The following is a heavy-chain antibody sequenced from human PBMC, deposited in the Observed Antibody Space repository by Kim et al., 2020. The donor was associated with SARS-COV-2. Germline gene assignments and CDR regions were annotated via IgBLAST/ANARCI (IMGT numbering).Heavy chain of an antibody. Sequence: YSPSFQGQVTISADKSISTAYLQWSSLKASDTAMYYCARLRYFDWGHFDYWGQGTLVTVSS. CDR3: ARLRYFDWGHFDY. D-gene: IGHD3-9*01. V-gene: IGHV5-51*01. J-gene: IGHJ4*02.